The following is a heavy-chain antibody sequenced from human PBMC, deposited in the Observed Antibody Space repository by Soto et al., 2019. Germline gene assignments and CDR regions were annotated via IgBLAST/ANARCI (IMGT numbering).Heavy chain of an antibody. D-gene: IGHD3-3*01. CDR3: AHIRNTIFGVVTTHFDY. Sequence: QITLKESGPTLVKPTQTLTLTCTFSGFSLSTSGVGVGWIRQPPGKALEWLALIYWNDDKRYSPSLKSRLTITKDTSKNQVVLTMTIMDPVDTATYYCAHIRNTIFGVVTTHFDYWGQGTLVTVSS. CDR2: IYWNDDK. J-gene: IGHJ4*02. CDR1: GFSLSTSGVG. V-gene: IGHV2-5*01.